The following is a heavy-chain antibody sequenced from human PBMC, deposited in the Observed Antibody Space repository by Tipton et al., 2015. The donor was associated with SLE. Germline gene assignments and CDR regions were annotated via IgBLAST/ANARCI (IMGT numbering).Heavy chain of an antibody. V-gene: IGHV3-7*01. D-gene: IGHD4-17*01. CDR2: IKEDGSDK. CDR3: ARRIYGESRCFDL. CDR1: ELPFRNFW. J-gene: IGHJ2*01. Sequence: SLRLSCAASELPFRNFWMSWVRQAPGKGLEWVANIKEDGSDKNYVDSVRGRFTISRDNSKNTLYLQMNSLRAEDTAVYSCARRIYGESRCFDLWGRGTLVTVSS.